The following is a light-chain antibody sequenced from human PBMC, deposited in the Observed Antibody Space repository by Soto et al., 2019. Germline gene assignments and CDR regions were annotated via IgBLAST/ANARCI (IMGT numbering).Light chain of an antibody. Sequence: QSVLTQPASVSGSPGQSITISCTGTSTDVGLYNYVSWYQQHPGKAPKLMIYEVSNRPSGVSHRFSGSKSGNTASLTISGLQAEDEADYYCTSYTKSSTYVFGNGTKVTV. CDR3: TSYTKSSTYV. CDR2: EVS. V-gene: IGLV2-14*01. CDR1: STDVGLYNY. J-gene: IGLJ1*01.